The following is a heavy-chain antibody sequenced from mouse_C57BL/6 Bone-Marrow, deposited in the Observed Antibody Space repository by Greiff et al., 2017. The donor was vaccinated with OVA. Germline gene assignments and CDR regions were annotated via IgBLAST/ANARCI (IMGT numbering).Heavy chain of an antibody. V-gene: IGHV2-5*01. CDR1: GFSLTSYG. D-gene: IGHD2-3*01. CDR3: AKKWWLLGGYFDV. Sequence: QVQLQQSGPGLVQPSQSLSITCTASGFSLTSYGVHWVRQSPGQGLEWLGVIWRGGSTDYNAAFMSRLSITKDNSKNQVFFKMNSLQADDTAIYYCAKKWWLLGGYFDVWGTGTTVTVSS. CDR2: IWRGGST. J-gene: IGHJ1*03.